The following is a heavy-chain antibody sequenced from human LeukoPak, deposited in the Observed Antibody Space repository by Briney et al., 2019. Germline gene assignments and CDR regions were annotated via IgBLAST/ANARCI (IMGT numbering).Heavy chain of an antibody. V-gene: IGHV4-34*01. Sequence: PSETLSLTCAVYGGSFSGYFWSWIRQPPGKGLEWIGEINHSGSTYYNPSLKSRVTISVDTSKNQFSLKLSSVTAADTAVYYCARLIAAAGTRDYWGQGTLVTVSS. CDR2: INHSGST. D-gene: IGHD6-13*01. CDR3: ARLIAAAGTRDY. CDR1: GGSFSGYF. J-gene: IGHJ4*02.